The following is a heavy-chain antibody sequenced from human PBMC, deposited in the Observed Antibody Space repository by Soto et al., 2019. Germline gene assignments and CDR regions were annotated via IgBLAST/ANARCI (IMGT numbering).Heavy chain of an antibody. CDR2: IIPIFGTA. V-gene: IGHV1-69*13. CDR3: ARDPGYSSGSDAFDI. CDR1: GGTFSSYA. J-gene: IGHJ3*02. Sequence: GASVKVSCKASGGTFSSYAISWVRQAPGQGLEWMGGIIPIFGTANYAQKFQGRVTITADESTSTAYMELSSLRSEDTAVYYCARDPGYSSGSDAFDIWGQGTMVTVSS. D-gene: IGHD6-19*01.